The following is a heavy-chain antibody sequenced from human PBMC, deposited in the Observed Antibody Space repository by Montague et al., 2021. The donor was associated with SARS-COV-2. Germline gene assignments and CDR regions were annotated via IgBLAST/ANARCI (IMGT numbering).Heavy chain of an antibody. CDR2: IYYSGST. CDR1: GCSISSYY. CDR3: ARAGRVRFLEYGMDV. V-gene: IGHV4-59*01. J-gene: IGHJ6*02. Sequence: SETLSLTCTVSGCSISSYYWSWIRQPPGKGLEWIGYIYYSGSTNYNTSLKSRVTISVDTSKKQFSLKLCSVTAADTAVYYCARAGRVRFLEYGMDVWGQGTTVTVSS. D-gene: IGHD3-3*01.